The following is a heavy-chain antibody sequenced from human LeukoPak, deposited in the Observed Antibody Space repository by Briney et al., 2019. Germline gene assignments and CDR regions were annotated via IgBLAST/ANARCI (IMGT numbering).Heavy chain of an antibody. Sequence: GSLRLSCAASGFTFSSYGMHWVRQAPGKGLEWVAVISYDGSNKYYADSVKGRFTISRDNSKNTLYLQMNSLRAEDTAVYYCAKGALYDILTGYQYYFDYWGQGTLVTVSS. CDR2: ISYDGSNK. D-gene: IGHD3-9*01. J-gene: IGHJ4*02. CDR1: GFTFSSYG. V-gene: IGHV3-30*18. CDR3: AKGALYDILTGYQYYFDY.